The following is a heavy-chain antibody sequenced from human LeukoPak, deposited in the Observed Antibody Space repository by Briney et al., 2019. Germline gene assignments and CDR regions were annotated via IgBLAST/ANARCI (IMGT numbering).Heavy chain of an antibody. D-gene: IGHD3-22*01. CDR3: ARGVGNYYDSSGSA. Sequence: GGSLRLSCAASGFTFSSYSMNWVRQAPGKGLEWVSSISSSSSYIYYADSVKGRFTISRDNAKNSLYLQMNSLRAEDTAVYYCARGVGNYYDSSGSAWGQGTLVTVSS. CDR1: GFTFSSYS. CDR2: ISSSSSYI. V-gene: IGHV3-21*01. J-gene: IGHJ5*02.